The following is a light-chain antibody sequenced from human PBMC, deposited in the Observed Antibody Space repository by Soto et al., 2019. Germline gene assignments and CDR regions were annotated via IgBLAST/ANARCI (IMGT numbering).Light chain of an antibody. CDR3: QQTYSLPRT. V-gene: IGKV1-39*01. J-gene: IGKJ1*01. CDR1: QTVSKF. CDR2: SAS. Sequence: DVQMTQSPSSLSASVGDRVTIACRASQTVSKFVNWYQQKPGKVPDLLIYSASTLYSGVPSRFSGSGSWTEFTLTISNLQPEDFATYYCQQTYSLPRTFAQGTKVE.